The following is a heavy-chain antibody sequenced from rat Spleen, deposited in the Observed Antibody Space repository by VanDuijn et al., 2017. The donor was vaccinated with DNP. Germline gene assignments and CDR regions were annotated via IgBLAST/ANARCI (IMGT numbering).Heavy chain of an antibody. V-gene: IGHV5-20*01. CDR3: TTGAGSP. Sequence: EVQLVESGGGLVQPGRSLKLSCAASGFTFSDYNMAWVRQAPKKGLDWVASITNSGGSTYYRDSVKGRITISRDNAKSTLYLQMDSLRSEDTATYYCTTGAGSPWGQGTSVTVSS. D-gene: IGHD1-4*01. CDR1: GFTFSDYN. J-gene: IGHJ4*01. CDR2: ITNSGGST.